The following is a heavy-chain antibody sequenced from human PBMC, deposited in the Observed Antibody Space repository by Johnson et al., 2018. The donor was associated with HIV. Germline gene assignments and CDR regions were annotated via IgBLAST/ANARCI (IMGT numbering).Heavy chain of an antibody. CDR3: AKGRMGASGSYNV. D-gene: IGHD1-26*01. J-gene: IGHJ3*01. V-gene: IGHV3-9*01. CDR2: ISWNSGSI. CDR1: GFTFDDYA. Sequence: VQLVESGGGLVQPGRSLRLSCAASGFTFDDYAMHWVRQAPGKGLEWVSGISWNSGSIGYADSVKGRFTISRDNSKNTLYLQMNSLRAEDTALYYCAKGRMGASGSYNVWGQGTMVTVSS.